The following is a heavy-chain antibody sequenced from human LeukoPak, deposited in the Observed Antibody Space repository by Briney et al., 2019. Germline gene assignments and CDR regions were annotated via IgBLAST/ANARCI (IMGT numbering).Heavy chain of an antibody. D-gene: IGHD5-12*01. CDR2: ISGGSISL. CDR3: VRGPLGYSGHFDS. V-gene: IGHV3-21*01. J-gene: IGHJ4*02. CDR1: GFTFTTES. Sequence: PGGSLRLSCAPSGFTFTTESMNWVRQAPGKGLEWVASISGGSISLDYADSAKGRFTISRDNARKSLFLQMDSLRAEDTATYYCVRGPLGYSGHFDSWGQGTLVTVSS.